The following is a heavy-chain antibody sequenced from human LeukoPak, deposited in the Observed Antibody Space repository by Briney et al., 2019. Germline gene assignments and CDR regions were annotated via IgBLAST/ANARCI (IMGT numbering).Heavy chain of an antibody. J-gene: IGHJ4*02. CDR2: IYTSGST. CDR3: ARELTYFGY. D-gene: IGHD2-8*01. Sequence: SETLSLTCTVSGGSISSSSYYWGWIRQPPGKGLEWIGRIYTSGSTNYNPSLKSRVTMSVDTSKNQFSLKLSSVTAADTAVYYCARELTYFGYWGQGTLVTVSS. V-gene: IGHV4-39*07. CDR1: GGSISSSSYY.